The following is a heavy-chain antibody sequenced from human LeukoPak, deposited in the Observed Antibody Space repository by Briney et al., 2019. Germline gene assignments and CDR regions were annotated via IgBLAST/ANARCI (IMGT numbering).Heavy chain of an antibody. J-gene: IGHJ4*02. CDR3: ARGNRFYSSGWCDY. D-gene: IGHD6-19*01. CDR2: INHSGST. Sequence: SETLSLTCAVYGGSFSGYYWSWIRRPPGKGLEWIGEINHSGSTNYNPSLKSRVTISVDTSKNQFSLKLSSVTAADTAVYYCARGNRFYSSGWCDYWGQGTLVTVSS. CDR1: GGSFSGYY. V-gene: IGHV4-34*01.